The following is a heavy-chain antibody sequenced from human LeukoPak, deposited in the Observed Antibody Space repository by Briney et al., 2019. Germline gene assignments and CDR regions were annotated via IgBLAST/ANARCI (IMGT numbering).Heavy chain of an antibody. V-gene: IGHV1-46*01. CDR1: GYTFTSHH. J-gene: IGHJ4*02. CDR2: INPSGGST. CDR3: ARDFTVTGFDY. D-gene: IGHD4-17*01. Sequence: ASVKVSCKASGYTFTSHHMHWVQQGPGQGLEWMGIINPSGGSTSYAQKFQGRVTMTRDTSTSTVYMELSSLRSEDTAVYYCARDFTVTGFDYWGQGTLVTVSS.